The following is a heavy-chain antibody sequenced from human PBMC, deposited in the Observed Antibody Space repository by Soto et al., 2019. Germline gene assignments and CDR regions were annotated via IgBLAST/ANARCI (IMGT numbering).Heavy chain of an antibody. Sequence: PVGSLRLSCVVSGFTFSIYNMDCVRQAPGKGLEWISSISSGSVSTYYADSVKGRFTISRDNAKNSLYLQMNDLRVDDTAVYYCATDRPPHSSDWLGSDLWGQGTLVTVSS. CDR1: GFTFSIYN. V-gene: IGHV3-21*01. CDR2: ISSGSVST. J-gene: IGHJ5*02. CDR3: ATDRPPHSSDWLGSDL. D-gene: IGHD6-25*01.